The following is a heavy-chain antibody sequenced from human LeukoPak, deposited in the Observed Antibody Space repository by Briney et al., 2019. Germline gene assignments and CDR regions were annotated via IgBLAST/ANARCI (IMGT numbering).Heavy chain of an antibody. V-gene: IGHV1-24*01. CDR2: FDPEDGET. D-gene: IGHD1-1*01. CDR1: GYTLTELS. CDR3: AQVWRDWNDLDS. J-gene: IGHJ4*02. Sequence: ASVKVSCKVSGYTLTELSMHWVRQAPGKGLEWMGGFDPEDGETIYAQKFQGRVTMTEDTSTDTAYMELSSPRSEAAAVYYSAQVWRDWNDLDSWGQGTLVTVSS.